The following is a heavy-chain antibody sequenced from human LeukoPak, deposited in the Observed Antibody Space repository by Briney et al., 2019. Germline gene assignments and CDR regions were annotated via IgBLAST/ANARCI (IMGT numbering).Heavy chain of an antibody. CDR1: GFTVSSNY. Sequence: GGSLRLSCAASGFTVSSNYMSWVRQAPGKRLKWVSGIYSGGSTYYADSVKGRFTISRDNSKNTPYLQMNSLRAEDTAVYYCASSSSRAFDIWGQGTMVTVSS. CDR2: IYSGGST. D-gene: IGHD6-6*01. CDR3: ASSSSRAFDI. V-gene: IGHV3-53*01. J-gene: IGHJ3*02.